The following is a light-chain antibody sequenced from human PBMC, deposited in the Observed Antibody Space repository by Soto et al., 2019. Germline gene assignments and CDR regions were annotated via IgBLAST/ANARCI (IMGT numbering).Light chain of an antibody. CDR3: VQRTTWPWT. CDR1: QSVSVH. V-gene: IGKV3-11*01. Sequence: EIVLTQSPGTLSLSPGERATLSCRASQSVSVHLAWYQQKPGQAPRLLIYDASNRATGIPARFSGSGSGTDFTLTISILEPEDFAVYHCVQRTTWPWTCGQGSKVDIK. CDR2: DAS. J-gene: IGKJ1*01.